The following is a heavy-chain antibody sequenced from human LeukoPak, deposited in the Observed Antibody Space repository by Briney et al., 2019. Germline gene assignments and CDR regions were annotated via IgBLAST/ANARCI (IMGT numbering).Heavy chain of an antibody. V-gene: IGHV3-23*01. CDR1: GFTFRNYA. Sequence: GSLRLSCAASGFTFRNYAMSWVRQAPGKGLEWVSIISDSGDSTYYADSVKGRFTISRDTSMNTLYLQMNSLRADDTAIYYCARLYSGTSSWYDYWGQGTLVTVSS. J-gene: IGHJ4*02. CDR2: ISDSGDST. CDR3: ARLYSGTSSWYDY. D-gene: IGHD1-26*01.